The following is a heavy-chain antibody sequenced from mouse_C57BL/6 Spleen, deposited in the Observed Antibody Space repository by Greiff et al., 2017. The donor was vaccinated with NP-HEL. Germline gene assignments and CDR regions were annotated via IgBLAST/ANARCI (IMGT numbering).Heavy chain of an antibody. CDR3: ARGHYYYGSSYPAWFAY. Sequence: VQLQQSGPELVKPGASVKISCKASGYTFTDYYMNWVKQSHGKSLEWIGDINPNNGGTSYNQKFKGKATLTVDKSSSTAYMELRSLTSEDSAVYYCARGHYYYGSSYPAWFAYWGQGTLVTVSA. V-gene: IGHV1-26*01. CDR2: INPNNGGT. D-gene: IGHD1-1*01. J-gene: IGHJ3*01. CDR1: GYTFTDYY.